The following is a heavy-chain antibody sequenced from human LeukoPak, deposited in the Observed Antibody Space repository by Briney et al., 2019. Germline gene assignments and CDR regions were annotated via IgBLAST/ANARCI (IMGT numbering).Heavy chain of an antibody. V-gene: IGHV3-20*04. CDR3: ARDHSSSWYYYYYYMDV. CDR1: GFPFDDYG. CDR2: INWNGGST. J-gene: IGHJ6*03. Sequence: GGSLRLSCAASGFPFDDYGMTWVRQAPGKGLEWVSGINWNGGSTGYADSVKGRFTISRDNAKNSLYLQMNSLRAEDTAVYYCARDHSSSWYYYYYYMDVWGKGTTVTVSS. D-gene: IGHD6-13*01.